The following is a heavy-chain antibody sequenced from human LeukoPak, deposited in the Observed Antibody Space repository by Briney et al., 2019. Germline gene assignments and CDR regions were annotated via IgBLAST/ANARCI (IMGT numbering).Heavy chain of an antibody. Sequence: GGSLRLSCAASGFTFSSYSMNWVRQAPGKGLEWVSYISSSSSTIYYADSVKGRFTISRDNSKNTLYLQMNSLRAEDTAVYYCAKVRTFGGVIVTDAFDIWGQGTMVTVSS. D-gene: IGHD3-16*02. CDR1: GFTFSSYS. CDR3: AKVRTFGGVIVTDAFDI. J-gene: IGHJ3*02. V-gene: IGHV3-48*01. CDR2: ISSSSSTI.